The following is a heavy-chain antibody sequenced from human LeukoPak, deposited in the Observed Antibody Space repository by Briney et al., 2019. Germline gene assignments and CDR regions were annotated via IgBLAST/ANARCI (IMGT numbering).Heavy chain of an antibody. Sequence: PSETLSLTCTVSGGSISSYYWSWIRQPPGKGLVWIGHIYDSGSTNYNPSLKSRVTISVDTSENQFSLKLRSVTAADTAIYYCARVNPYSSDWYSSPPKPNWFDPWGQGTLVTVSS. CDR3: ARVNPYSSDWYSSPPKPNWFDP. D-gene: IGHD6-19*01. CDR1: GGSISSYY. CDR2: IYDSGST. J-gene: IGHJ5*02. V-gene: IGHV4-59*08.